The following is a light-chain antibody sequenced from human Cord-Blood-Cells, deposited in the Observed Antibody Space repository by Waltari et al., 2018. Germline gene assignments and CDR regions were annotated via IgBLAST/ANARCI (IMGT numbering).Light chain of an antibody. CDR1: SSDVGRYTL. CDR2: EGS. V-gene: IGLV2-23*01. CDR3: CSYAGSSTWV. Sequence: QSALTQPASVSGSPGQSLTLSRTGTSSDVGRYTLVSWYQQHPGKAPKLMIYEGSKRPSGVSNRFSGSKSGNTASLTISGLQAEDEADYYCCSYAGSSTWVFGGGTKLTVL. J-gene: IGLJ3*02.